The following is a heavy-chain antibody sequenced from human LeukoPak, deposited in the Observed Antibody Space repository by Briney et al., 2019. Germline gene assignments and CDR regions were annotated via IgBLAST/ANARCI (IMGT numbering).Heavy chain of an antibody. CDR3: AKDQGYSYYYLDY. Sequence: PGGSLRLSCAVSGFTFNNHAMSWVRQAPGKGLEWVSGINGNGASTYYSDSVKGRFTISRDNSKNTLYLQMSSLRAEDTAIYYCAKDQGYSYYYLDYWGQGTLVTVSS. CDR2: INGNGAST. CDR1: GFTFNNHA. J-gene: IGHJ4*02. V-gene: IGHV3-23*01. D-gene: IGHD5-18*01.